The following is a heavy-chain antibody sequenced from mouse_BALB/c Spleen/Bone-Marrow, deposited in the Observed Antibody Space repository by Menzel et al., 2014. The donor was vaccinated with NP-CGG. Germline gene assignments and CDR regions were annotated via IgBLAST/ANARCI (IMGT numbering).Heavy chain of an antibody. Sequence: LQQSGAELVKPGASVKLSCKASGYTFSSYYMYWVKKRPGQGLEWFGEINPSNGGTNFNEKFKNKATLTVDKSSSTAYMQLSSLASEDSAVYYCSRGRRDALYYWGLGTSVTVSS. CDR2: INPSNGGT. CDR1: GYTFSSYY. CDR3: SRGRRDALYY. J-gene: IGHJ4*01. V-gene: IGHV1S81*02.